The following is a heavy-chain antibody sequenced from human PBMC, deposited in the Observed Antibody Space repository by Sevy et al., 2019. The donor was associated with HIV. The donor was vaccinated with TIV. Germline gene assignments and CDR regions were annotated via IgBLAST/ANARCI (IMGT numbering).Heavy chain of an antibody. CDR2: IRYDGSNK. CDR1: GFTLSSYG. V-gene: IGHV3-33*01. D-gene: IGHD3-3*01. CDR3: ARDRLGITISAEWGGGMDV. Sequence: GGSLRLSCAASGFTLSSYGMHWVRQAPGKGLEWVAVIRYDGSNKYYADSVKGRFTISRDNSKNTLYLQMNSLRAEDRGVYYGARDRLGITISAEWGGGMDVWGQGTTVTVSS. J-gene: IGHJ6*02.